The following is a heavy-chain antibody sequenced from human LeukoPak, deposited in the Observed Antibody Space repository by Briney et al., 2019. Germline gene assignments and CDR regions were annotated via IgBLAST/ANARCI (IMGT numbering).Heavy chain of an antibody. CDR1: GGSISNSSNY. CDR3: ASPGYCSGGSCYHYFDS. V-gene: IGHV4-39*07. Sequence: PSETLPLTCTVSGGSISNSSNYWGWIRQSPGKGLEWIGSLYYSGSTFYNPSLNSRVTLSVGTSKNQFSLRLRSVTAADTAVYFCASPGYCSGGSCYHYFDSWGQGILVTVFS. CDR2: LYYSGST. J-gene: IGHJ4*02. D-gene: IGHD2-15*01.